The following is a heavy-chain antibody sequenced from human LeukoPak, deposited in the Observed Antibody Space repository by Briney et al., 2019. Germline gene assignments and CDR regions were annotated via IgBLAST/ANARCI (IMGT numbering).Heavy chain of an antibody. CDR1: GYSISSGYY. D-gene: IGHD6-19*01. CDR3: ARFAQWPKYYFDY. J-gene: IGHJ4*02. V-gene: IGHV4-38-2*02. CDR2: IYHSGST. Sequence: PSEILSLTCTVSGYSISSGYYWGWIRQPPGKGLEWIGSIYHSGSTYYNPSLKSRVTISVDTSKNQFSLKLSSVTAADTAVYYCARFAQWPKYYFDYWGQGTLVTVSS.